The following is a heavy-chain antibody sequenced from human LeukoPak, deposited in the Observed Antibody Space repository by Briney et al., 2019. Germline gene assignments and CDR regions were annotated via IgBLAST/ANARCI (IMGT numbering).Heavy chain of an antibody. J-gene: IGHJ4*02. CDR2: ISGSGRST. Sequence: PGGSLRLSCAASGFTFSSYAMNWVRQAPGKGLEWVSAISGSGRSTYYADSVKGRFTISRDNSKNTLYLQMNSLKAEDTAIYYCAKDPTDFDSSGQTYFDYWGQGTLVTVSS. D-gene: IGHD3-22*01. V-gene: IGHV3-23*01. CDR3: AKDPTDFDSSGQTYFDY. CDR1: GFTFSSYA.